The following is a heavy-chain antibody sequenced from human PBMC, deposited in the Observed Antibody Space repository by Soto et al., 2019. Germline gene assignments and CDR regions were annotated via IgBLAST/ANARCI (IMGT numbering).Heavy chain of an antibody. V-gene: IGHV1-8*01. CDR1: GYTFTSYD. CDR2: MNPNSGNT. Sequence: ASVKVSCKASGYTFTSYDINWVRQATGQGLEWMGWMNPNSGNTGYAQKFQGRVTMTRNTSISTAYMELSSLRSEDTAVYYCARGWGYCSSTSCYSWKFGFDPWGQGTLVTVSS. CDR3: ARGWGYCSSTSCYSWKFGFDP. D-gene: IGHD2-2*01. J-gene: IGHJ5*02.